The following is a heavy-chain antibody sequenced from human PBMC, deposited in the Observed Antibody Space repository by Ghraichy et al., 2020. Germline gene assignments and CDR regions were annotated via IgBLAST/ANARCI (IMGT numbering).Heavy chain of an antibody. CDR1: GGIFYNFG. J-gene: IGHJ4*02. V-gene: IGHV1-69*06. D-gene: IGHD3-10*01. CDR2: SIPMFKTA. CDR3: ARWTITMVQGIIIEAYYFDY. Sequence: SVKVSCKNSGGIFYNFGFSWVRQAPGQGLEWMGGSIPMFKTANYAQKFQDRVTISADKSTGTAYMELSSLRSEDTAIYYCARWTITMVQGIIIEAYYFDYWGQGTLVTVSS.